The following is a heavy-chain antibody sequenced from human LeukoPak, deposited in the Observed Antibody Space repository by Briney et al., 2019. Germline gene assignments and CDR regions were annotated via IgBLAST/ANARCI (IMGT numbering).Heavy chain of an antibody. Sequence: SETLSLTCTVSGGSISSGGYYWSWIRQHPGKGLEWIGYIYYSGSTNYNPSLKSRVTISVDTSKNQFSLKLSSVTAADTAVYYCARIHRYCSGGACYVLDNWGQGTLVAVSS. J-gene: IGHJ4*02. CDR3: ARIHRYCSGGACYVLDN. D-gene: IGHD2-15*01. V-gene: IGHV4-61*08. CDR2: IYYSGST. CDR1: GGSISSGGYY.